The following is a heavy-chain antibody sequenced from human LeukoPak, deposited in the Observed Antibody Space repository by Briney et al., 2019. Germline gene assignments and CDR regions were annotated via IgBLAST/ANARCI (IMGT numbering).Heavy chain of an antibody. CDR1: GDSVSSNSAA. J-gene: IGHJ6*03. D-gene: IGHD2-2*01. V-gene: IGHV6-1*01. Sequence: SQTLSLTCAISGDSVSSNSAAWNWIRQSPSRGLEWLGRTYYRSKWYNDYAVSVKSRITINPDTSKNQFSLTLTSATPEDTAVYYCARVTVQYCSSTSCYDDYYYYMDVWGKGTTVTISS. CDR3: ARVTVQYCSSTSCYDDYYYYMDV. CDR2: TYYRSKWYN.